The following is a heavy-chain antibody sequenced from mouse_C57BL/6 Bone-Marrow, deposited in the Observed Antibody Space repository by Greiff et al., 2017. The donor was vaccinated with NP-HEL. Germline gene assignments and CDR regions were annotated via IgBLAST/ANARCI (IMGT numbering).Heavy chain of an antibody. Sequence: QVQLQQSGAELVRPGTSVKVSCKASGYAFTNYLIEWVKQRPGQGLEWIGVINPGSGGTNYNEKFKGKATLTADKSSSTAYMQLSSLTSEDSAVYFCARALLSFAYWGQGTLVTVSA. CDR2: INPGSGGT. CDR1: GYAFTNYL. J-gene: IGHJ3*01. V-gene: IGHV1-54*01. CDR3: ARALLSFAY.